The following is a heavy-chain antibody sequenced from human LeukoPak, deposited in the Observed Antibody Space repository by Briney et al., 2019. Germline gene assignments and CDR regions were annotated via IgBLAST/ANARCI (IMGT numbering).Heavy chain of an antibody. J-gene: IGHJ4*02. CDR1: GFTFSSYG. CDR3: AKDRRKNNWNYDY. Sequence: GGSLRLSCAASGFTFSSYGMHWVRQAPGKGLEWVAFIRYDGSNKYHADSVKGRFTISRDNSKNTLYLQMNSLRAEDTAVYYCAKDRRKNNWNYDYWGQGTLVTVSS. D-gene: IGHD1-7*01. V-gene: IGHV3-30*02. CDR2: IRYDGSNK.